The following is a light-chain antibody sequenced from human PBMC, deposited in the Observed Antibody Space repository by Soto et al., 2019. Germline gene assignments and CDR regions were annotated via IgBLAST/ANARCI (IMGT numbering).Light chain of an antibody. CDR2: KVS. CDR3: MQGTNWPIT. Sequence: DVVMTQSPLSLPVTLGQPASISCRSNQSLVHSDGIAYFSWFQQRPGRSPRRLIYKVSNRDSGVPARFSGSGSGTDFALKISRVEAEDVGVYYCMQGTNWPITFGQGTRLAIK. CDR1: QSLVHSDGIAY. V-gene: IGKV2-30*02. J-gene: IGKJ5*01.